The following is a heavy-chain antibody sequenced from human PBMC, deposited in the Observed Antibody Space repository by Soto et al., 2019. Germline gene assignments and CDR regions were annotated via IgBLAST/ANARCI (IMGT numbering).Heavy chain of an antibody. J-gene: IGHJ6*02. D-gene: IGHD6-13*01. CDR1: GFTFSGSS. Sequence: PGGSLRLSCAASGFTFSGSSMHWVRQASGKGLEWVGRIRGKTDTYATAYAAPVRGRFTISRDDSKSTAYLQMNSLKTEDTAVYFCTKRIGAYAMDVWGQGTTVTVSS. CDR2: IRGKTDTYAT. CDR3: TKRIGAYAMDV. V-gene: IGHV3-73*01.